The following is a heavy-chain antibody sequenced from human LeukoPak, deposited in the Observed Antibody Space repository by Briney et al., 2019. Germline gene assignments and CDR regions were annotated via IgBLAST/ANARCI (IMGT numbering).Heavy chain of an antibody. V-gene: IGHV3-21*04. CDR2: ISSSSSYI. D-gene: IGHD3-10*01. Sequence: GGSLRLSCAASGFTFSSYSMNWVRQAPGKGLEWVSSISSSSSYIYYADSVKGRFTISRDNSKNTLYLQMNSLRAEDTAVYYCARVTMVRGVIMSGFDYWGQGTLVTVSS. J-gene: IGHJ4*02. CDR3: ARVTMVRGVIMSGFDY. CDR1: GFTFSSYS.